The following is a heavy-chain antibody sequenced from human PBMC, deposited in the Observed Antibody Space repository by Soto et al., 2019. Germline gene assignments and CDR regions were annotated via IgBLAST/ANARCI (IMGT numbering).Heavy chain of an antibody. CDR1: GGSISSGGSY. J-gene: IGHJ4*02. Sequence: SETLSLTCTVSGGSISSGGSYWGWIRQPPGKGLEWIGYIYYSGNTYFNPSLKSRVTLSVDTSKNQFSLNLSSVTAADTAVYYCVRYCSTTKCPFDYWGQGTLVTVSS. V-gene: IGHV4-30-4*01. CDR2: IYYSGNT. CDR3: VRYCSTTKCPFDY. D-gene: IGHD2-2*01.